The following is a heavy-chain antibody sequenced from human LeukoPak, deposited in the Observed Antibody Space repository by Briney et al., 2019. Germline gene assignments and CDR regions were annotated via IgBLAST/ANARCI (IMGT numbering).Heavy chain of an antibody. V-gene: IGHV3-30*04. J-gene: IGHJ4*02. CDR2: ISYDGSNK. Sequence: GGSLRLSCAASGFTFSSYAMHWVRQAPGKGLEWVAVISYDGSNKYYADSVKGRFTISRDNSKNTLYLQMNSLRAEDTAVYYCARDSSFFPRFLEWSHFDYWGQGTLVTVSS. D-gene: IGHD3-3*01. CDR1: GFTFSSYA. CDR3: ARDSSFFPRFLEWSHFDY.